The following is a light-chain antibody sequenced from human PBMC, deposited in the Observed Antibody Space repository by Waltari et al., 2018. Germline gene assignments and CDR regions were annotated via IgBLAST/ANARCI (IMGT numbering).Light chain of an antibody. J-gene: IGKJ1*01. CDR3: QQYHNWPPWT. Sequence: EIVMTQSPATLSVSPGEGVTLPCRASQSVSTKLAWYQVTPGQAPRLLIYDASSRATGIPARFSGSGSGTEFTLTISSLQSEDFALYYCQQYHNWPPWTFGQGTKVEIK. CDR2: DAS. CDR1: QSVSTK. V-gene: IGKV3D-15*01.